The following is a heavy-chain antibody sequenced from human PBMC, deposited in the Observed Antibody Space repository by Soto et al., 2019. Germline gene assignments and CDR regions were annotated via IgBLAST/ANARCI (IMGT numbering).Heavy chain of an antibody. D-gene: IGHD7-27*01. Sequence: QVQLVQSGAEVKKPGSSVKVSCKVSGGTFRKFAVSWVRQAPGQGLEWMGGVVHMFRTPNYAQKFQGRVTITADESTSTAYMELRSLRSEDTAVYYCATGATGDFGDFDLWGRGTLVTVSS. J-gene: IGHJ2*01. V-gene: IGHV1-69*01. CDR1: GGTFRKFA. CDR3: ATGATGDFGDFDL. CDR2: VVHMFRTP.